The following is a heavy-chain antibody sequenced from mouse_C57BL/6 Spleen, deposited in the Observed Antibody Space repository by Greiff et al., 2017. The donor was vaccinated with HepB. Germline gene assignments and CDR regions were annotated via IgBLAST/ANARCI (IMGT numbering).Heavy chain of an antibody. Sequence: QVQLQQPGAELVKPGASVKLSCKASGYTFTSYWMQWVKQRSGQGLEWIGEIDPSDSYTNYNQKFKGKATLTVDTSSSTAYMQLSSLTSEDSAVYYCARGYYSNGAWFAYWGQGTLVTVSA. CDR2: IDPSDSYT. CDR3: ARGYYSNGAWFAY. CDR1: GYTFTSYW. V-gene: IGHV1-50*01. J-gene: IGHJ3*01. D-gene: IGHD2-5*01.